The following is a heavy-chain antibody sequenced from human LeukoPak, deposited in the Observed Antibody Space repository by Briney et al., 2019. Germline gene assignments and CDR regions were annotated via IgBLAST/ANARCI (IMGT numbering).Heavy chain of an antibody. CDR1: GTSIMSSHW. CDR3: ATYFYGDYAVYYFDY. J-gene: IGHJ4*02. D-gene: IGHD4-17*01. V-gene: IGHV4-4*02. Sequence: SETLSLTCGVYGTSIMSSHWWSWARQPPGKGLEWIGEIYHRGTTNYNPSLKGRVTMSLDISNNQISLHLTSVTVADTAVYYCATYFYGDYAVYYFDYWGQGTLVTVSS. CDR2: IYHRGTT.